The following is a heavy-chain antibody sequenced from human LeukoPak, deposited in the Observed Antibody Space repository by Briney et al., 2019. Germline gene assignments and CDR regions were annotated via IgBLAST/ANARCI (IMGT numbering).Heavy chain of an antibody. D-gene: IGHD3-22*01. V-gene: IGHV3-15*01. Sequence: GGSLRLSCAASGFTFTNAWMSWVRQAPGKGLEWVGRIKTKSDGGTTDYAAPVKGRFTISRDESKNTLYLQMNSLKTEDTAVYYCTTGPLRISMIVIDYWGQGTLLTVSS. J-gene: IGHJ4*02. CDR1: GFTFTNAW. CDR2: IKTKSDGGTT. CDR3: TTGPLRISMIVIDY.